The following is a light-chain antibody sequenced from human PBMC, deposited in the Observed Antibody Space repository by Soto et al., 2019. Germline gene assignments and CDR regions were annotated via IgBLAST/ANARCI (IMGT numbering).Light chain of an antibody. CDR1: QSISSW. Sequence: DIQMTQSPSTLSASVGDRVTITCRATQSISSWLAWYQQKPGKAPKLLIYKASSLESGVPSRFSGSGSGTELNLTISSLQPDDFEPYYCQQYYSYPYIFGQGTKLEIK. J-gene: IGKJ2*01. CDR3: QQYYSYPYI. CDR2: KAS. V-gene: IGKV1-5*03.